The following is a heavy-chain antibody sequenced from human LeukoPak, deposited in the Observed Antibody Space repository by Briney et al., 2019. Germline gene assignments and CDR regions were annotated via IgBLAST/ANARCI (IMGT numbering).Heavy chain of an antibody. CDR1: GFTFSGYA. V-gene: IGHV3-23*01. J-gene: IGHJ4*02. D-gene: IGHD5-12*01. CDR3: AKGHSGYDYFDY. CDR2: VSGSGDST. Sequence: PGGSLRLSCAASGFTFSGYAMSWVRQAPGKGLEWVSSVSGSGDSTYYADSVKGRFTISRDNSKNTLYLQMNSLRAEDTAVYYCAKGHSGYDYFDYWGQGTLVTVSS.